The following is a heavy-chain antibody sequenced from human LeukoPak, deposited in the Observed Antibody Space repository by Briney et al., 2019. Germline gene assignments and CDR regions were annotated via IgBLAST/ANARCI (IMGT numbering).Heavy chain of an antibody. CDR2: INQDGNSK. Sequence: GGSLRLFCEASGFAFSSYWASWLRQAPGRALEWVANINQDGNSKNYVDSVRGRYTISKDNDKNAVYLQMISLRAEDTAVYYCARSLWPGDYWGRGILVTVSS. CDR3: ARSLWPGDY. V-gene: IGHV3-7*01. CDR1: GFAFSSYW. D-gene: IGHD2-21*01. J-gene: IGHJ4*02.